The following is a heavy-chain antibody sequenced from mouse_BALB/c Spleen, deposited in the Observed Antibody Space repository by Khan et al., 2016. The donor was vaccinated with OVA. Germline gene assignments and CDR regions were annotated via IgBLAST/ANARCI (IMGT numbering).Heavy chain of an antibody. J-gene: IGHJ1*01. V-gene: IGHV7-3*02. CDR3: AIDPHYYGSSYAYWYFDV. CDR2: IGNKAHGYTT. CDR1: GFIFTDYY. D-gene: IGHD1-1*01. Sequence: EVELVESGGGLVQPGGSLRLSCATSGFIFTDYYMTWVRQPPGKALEWLGFIGNKAHGYTTEYSASVRGRFTISRDNFQSIRYLQMKSLRAEDSATSYCAIDPHYYGSSYAYWYFDVWGAGTTVTVSS.